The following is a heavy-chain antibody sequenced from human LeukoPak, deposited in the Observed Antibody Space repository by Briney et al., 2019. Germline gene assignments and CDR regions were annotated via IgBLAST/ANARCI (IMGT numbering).Heavy chain of an antibody. D-gene: IGHD5-12*01. CDR2: IYYSGST. V-gene: IGHV4-59*08. Sequence: PSETLSLTCTVSGASISSYYWSWIRQPPGKGLEWTGYIYYSGSTNYNPSLKSRVTISVDTSKNQFSLKLSSVTAADTAVYYCASIPGDIVAIWGQGTMVTVSS. CDR3: ASIPGDIVAI. CDR1: GASISSYY. J-gene: IGHJ3*02.